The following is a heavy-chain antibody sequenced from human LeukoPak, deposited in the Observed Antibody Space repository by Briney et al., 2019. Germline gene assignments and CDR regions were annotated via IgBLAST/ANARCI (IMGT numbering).Heavy chain of an antibody. CDR3: AKDVGKWESLHFFDY. J-gene: IGHJ4*02. D-gene: IGHD1-26*01. Sequence: SCKASGYTFTGYYMHWVRQAPGKGLEWISGISGSGASTYYADSVTGRFTISRDNSRNTLYLQMNSLRGDDTAVYYCAKDVGKWESLHFFDYWGQGTLVTVSS. CDR1: GYTFTGYY. V-gene: IGHV3-23*01. CDR2: ISGSGAST.